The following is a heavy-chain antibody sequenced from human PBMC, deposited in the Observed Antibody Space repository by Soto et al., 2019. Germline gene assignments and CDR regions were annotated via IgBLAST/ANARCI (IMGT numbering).Heavy chain of an antibody. D-gene: IGHD3-10*01. J-gene: IGHJ5*02. CDR2: MNPNSGKT. Sequence: QVQLVQSGAEVKKPGASVKVSCKASGYTFPSYDINWVRQATGQGLEWMGWMNPNSGKTDSAKKFQGRFTMTRNTSLSTAYMELSSLRSEDTAVYYCAREHYGNTARFDPWGQGTLVTVSS. V-gene: IGHV1-8*01. CDR1: GYTFPSYD. CDR3: AREHYGNTARFDP.